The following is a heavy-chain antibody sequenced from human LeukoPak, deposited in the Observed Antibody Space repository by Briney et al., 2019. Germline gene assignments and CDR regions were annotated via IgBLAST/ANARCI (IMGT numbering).Heavy chain of an antibody. Sequence: GGSLRLSCAASGFTFSSYAMHWVRQAPGKGLEWVSGIRHSGVDSSYADSVKGRFTISRDNSKNMLYLQMNSLRDDDTGVYYCARGRRATPMYFFDFWGQGTPVTVSS. CDR2: IRHSGVDS. D-gene: IGHD2-15*01. J-gene: IGHJ4*02. CDR1: GFTFSSYA. CDR3: ARGRRATPMYFFDF. V-gene: IGHV3-23*01.